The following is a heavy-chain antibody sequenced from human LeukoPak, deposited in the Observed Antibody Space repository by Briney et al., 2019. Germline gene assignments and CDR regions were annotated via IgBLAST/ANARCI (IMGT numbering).Heavy chain of an antibody. J-gene: IGHJ4*02. CDR1: GFTFSTYG. CDR3: ARRRYSVYDFDY. CDR2: IWSDGSNK. D-gene: IGHD5/OR15-5a*01. V-gene: IGHV3-33*01. Sequence: GGSLRLSCAASGFTFSTYGMHWARQAPGKGLEWVAVIWSDGSNKYYADSVKGRFTISRDNSKNTLYLQMNSLRAEDTAVYYCARRRYSVYDFDYWGQGTLVTVSA.